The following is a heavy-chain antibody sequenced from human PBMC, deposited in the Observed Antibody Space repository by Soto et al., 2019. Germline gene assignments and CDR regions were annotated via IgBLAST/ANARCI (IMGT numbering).Heavy chain of an antibody. CDR3: ARQSWQQLAEYFQH. D-gene: IGHD6-13*01. J-gene: IGHJ1*01. CDR1: GFTFSSYA. CDR2: ISGSGGST. Sequence: GGSLRLSCAASGFTFSSYAMSWVRQAPGKGLEWVSAISGSGGSTYYADSVKGRFTISRDNSKNTLYLQMNSLRAEDTAVYYCARQSWQQLAEYFQHWGQGTLVTVSS. V-gene: IGHV3-23*01.